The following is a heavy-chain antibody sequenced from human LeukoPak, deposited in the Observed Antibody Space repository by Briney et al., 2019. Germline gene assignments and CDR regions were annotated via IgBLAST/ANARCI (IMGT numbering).Heavy chain of an antibody. J-gene: IGHJ4*02. CDR2: IYYSGST. D-gene: IGHD4-23*01. V-gene: IGHV4-59*01. Sequence: SETLSLTCTVSGGSISSYYWSWIRQPPGKGLEWIGYIYYSGSTNYNPSLKSRVTISVDTSKNQFSLKLSSVTAADTAVYYCARERPSGNSDFDYWGQGTLVTVSS. CDR1: GGSISSYY. CDR3: ARERPSGNSDFDY.